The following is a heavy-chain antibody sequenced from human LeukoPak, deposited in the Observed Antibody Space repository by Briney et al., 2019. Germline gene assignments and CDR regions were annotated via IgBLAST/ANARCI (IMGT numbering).Heavy chain of an antibody. Sequence: SETLSLTCTVSGGSISSYYWSWIRQPPGKGLEWIGYIYYSGSTNYNPSLKSRVTISVDTSKNQFSLKLSSVTAADTAVYYCARAHSSLRDCSSTSCYAPRSPRNYYYYMDVWGKGTTVTVSS. CDR2: IYYSGST. J-gene: IGHJ6*03. CDR3: ARAHSSLRDCSSTSCYAPRSPRNYYYYMDV. D-gene: IGHD2-2*01. V-gene: IGHV4-59*01. CDR1: GGSISSYY.